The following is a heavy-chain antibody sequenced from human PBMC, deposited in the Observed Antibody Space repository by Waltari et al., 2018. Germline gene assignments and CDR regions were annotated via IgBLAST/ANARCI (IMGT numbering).Heavy chain of an antibody. CDR2: IIPVFATA. D-gene: IGHD2-2*01. J-gene: IGHJ6*02. CDR1: GGSFSSYS. V-gene: IGHV1-69*01. CDR3: TTSSYCGTTTCYQYDGMDV. Sequence: QVRLVQSGAEVKKPGSSVKVSCKAFGGSFSSYSINWVRQAPGQGLEWMGGIIPVFATAKYTQKFQDRLAITADESTSTAYMERSSLRSEDTAAYYCTTSSYCGTTTCYQYDGMDVWGQGTTVTVSS.